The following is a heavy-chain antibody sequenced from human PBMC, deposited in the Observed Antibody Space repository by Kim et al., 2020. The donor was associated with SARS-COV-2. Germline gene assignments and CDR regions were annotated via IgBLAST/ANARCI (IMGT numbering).Heavy chain of an antibody. CDR3: ARSDGDYRKADY. Sequence: ASVKVSCKASGYSFTDYYIHWVRQAPGQGLEWMGWISRIGDNTHYAQKFQGRVTMTRDTSISTGYMDLSSLRSDDTAVYYCARSDGDYRKADYWGQGTLVTVSS. D-gene: IGHD4-17*01. CDR1: GYSFTDYY. V-gene: IGHV1-2*02. J-gene: IGHJ4*01. CDR2: ISRIGDNT.